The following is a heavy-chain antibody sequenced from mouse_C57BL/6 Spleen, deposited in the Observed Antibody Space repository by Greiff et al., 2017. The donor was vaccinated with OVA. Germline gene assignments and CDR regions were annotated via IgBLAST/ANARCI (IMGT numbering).Heavy chain of an antibody. V-gene: IGHV8-8*01. CDR3: ARMTNSNWDDYYAMDY. CDR2: LWWDDDK. Sequence: QVTLKESGPGILQPSQTLSLTCSFSGFSLSTFGMGVGWIRQPSGKGLEWLAHLWWDDDKYYNPALKSRLTISKDTSKNQVFLTIANVDTADTATYYGARMTNSNWDDYYAMDYWGQGTSVTVSS. J-gene: IGHJ4*01. D-gene: IGHD4-1*02. CDR1: GFSLSTFGMG.